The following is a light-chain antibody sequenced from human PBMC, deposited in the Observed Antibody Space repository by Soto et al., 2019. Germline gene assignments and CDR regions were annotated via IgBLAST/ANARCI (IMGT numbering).Light chain of an antibody. V-gene: IGLV2-14*01. CDR2: DVS. J-gene: IGLJ1*01. CDR1: SSDVGGYNY. CDR3: RPYTSSRTFYV. Sequence: QSALTQPASVSGSPGQSITISCTGTSSDVGGYNYVSWYQQHPGKAPKLMIYDVSNRPSGVSNRFSGSKSGNTASLTISGLQAYDEDYYYCRPYTSSRTFYVFGTGTKLTVL.